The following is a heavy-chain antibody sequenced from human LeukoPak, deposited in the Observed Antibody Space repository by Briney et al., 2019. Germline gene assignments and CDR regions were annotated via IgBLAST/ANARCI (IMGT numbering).Heavy chain of an antibody. V-gene: IGHV3-66*01. J-gene: IGHJ6*02. Sequence: GGSLRLSCAASGFTVSSNYMCWVRQAPGKGLEWVSIVYSDGTTSYADSVKGRFIISRDNSKNTLYLQMNSLRAEDTAVYYCARERARALAYGMDVWGQGTTVTVSS. CDR1: GFTVSSNY. CDR2: VYSDGTT. CDR3: ARERARALAYGMDV.